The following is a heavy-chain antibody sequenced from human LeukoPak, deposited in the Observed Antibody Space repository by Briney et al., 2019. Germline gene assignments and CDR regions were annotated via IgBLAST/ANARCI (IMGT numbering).Heavy chain of an antibody. CDR1: GYTFTGYY. V-gene: IGHV1-2*02. Sequence: ASVKVSCKASGYTFTGYYMHWVRQAPGQGLEWMGWINPNSGGTNYAQKFQGRVTMTRDTSISTAYMELSRLRSDDTAEYYCARFVAVVSSSWSPSGYYGMDVWGQGTTVTVSS. D-gene: IGHD6-13*01. CDR3: ARFVAVVSSSWSPSGYYGMDV. J-gene: IGHJ6*02. CDR2: INPNSGGT.